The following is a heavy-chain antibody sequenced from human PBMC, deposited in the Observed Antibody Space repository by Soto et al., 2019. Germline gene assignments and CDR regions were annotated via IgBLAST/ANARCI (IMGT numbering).Heavy chain of an antibody. D-gene: IGHD4-4*01. J-gene: IGHJ5*01. V-gene: IGHV3-74*01. CDR1: GFTFFAYW. CDR3: AKEGDYSYYAGENWFGS. Sequence: EVQLVESGGGLVQPGGSLRISCAASGFTFFAYWIHWVRQVPGKGLVWVSRINSDGSHTSYADSVRSRFTISRDNSKNTVYRQMNSRKAEDTAVYYCAKEGDYSYYAGENWFGSWGQGSLVTVSS. CDR2: INSDGSHT.